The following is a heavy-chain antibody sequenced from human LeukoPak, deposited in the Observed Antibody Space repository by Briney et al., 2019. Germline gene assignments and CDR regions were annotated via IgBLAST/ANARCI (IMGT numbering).Heavy chain of an antibody. D-gene: IGHD6-19*01. V-gene: IGHV3-30-3*01. Sequence: GGSLRLSCAASGFTFSSYAMHWVRQAPGKGLEWVAVISYDGSNKYYADSVKGRFTISRDNSKNTLYLQMNSLRAEDTAVYYCASPAVAGTSGFDYWGQGTLVTVSS. CDR2: ISYDGSNK. CDR3: ASPAVAGTSGFDY. J-gene: IGHJ4*02. CDR1: GFTFSSYA.